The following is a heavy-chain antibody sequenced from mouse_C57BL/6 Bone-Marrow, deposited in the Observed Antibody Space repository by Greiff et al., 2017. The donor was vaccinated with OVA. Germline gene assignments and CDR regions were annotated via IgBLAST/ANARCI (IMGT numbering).Heavy chain of an antibody. V-gene: IGHV5-17*01. Sequence: EVKVVESGGGLVKPGGSLKLSCAASGFTFSDYGMHWVRQAPEKGLEWVAYISSGSSTISYADTVTGRFTISRDNAKNTLFLQMTSLRSEDTAMYYCARGNWEGDYFDYWGQGTTLTVSS. CDR3: ARGNWEGDYFDY. D-gene: IGHD4-1*01. CDR1: GFTFSDYG. CDR2: ISSGSSTI. J-gene: IGHJ2*01.